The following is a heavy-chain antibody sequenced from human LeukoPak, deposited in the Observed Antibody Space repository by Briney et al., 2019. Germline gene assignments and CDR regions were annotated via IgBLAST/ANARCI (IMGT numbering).Heavy chain of an antibody. CDR3: ARHRTPAAVPDY. V-gene: IGHV5-51*01. D-gene: IGHD6-13*01. J-gene: IGHJ4*02. Sequence: GESLKISCKGSGYSFSSYWIVWVRQMPGKGLEWMGIIYPGDSDTRYSPTFQGQVTISADKPISTAYLQWSSLKASDTAMYYCARHRTPAAVPDYWGQGTLVTVSS. CDR1: GYSFSSYW. CDR2: IYPGDSDT.